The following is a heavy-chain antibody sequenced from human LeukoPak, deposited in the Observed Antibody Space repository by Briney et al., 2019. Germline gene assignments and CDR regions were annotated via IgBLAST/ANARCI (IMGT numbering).Heavy chain of an antibody. CDR1: GFIFRHQL. D-gene: IGHD3-22*01. V-gene: IGHV3-23*01. CDR2: ISTRGGGI. CDR3: AKDGFDYYESSGCYYSNG. Sequence: GGSLSHTRAGCGFIFRHQLWRGVRQAPGKGLEWVSGISTRGGGIYYAESVKGRFTISRDNSKNTLYLQMKSLRAEDTAVYYFAKDGFDYYESSGCYYSNGGGQGSLVTVSS. J-gene: IGHJ4*02.